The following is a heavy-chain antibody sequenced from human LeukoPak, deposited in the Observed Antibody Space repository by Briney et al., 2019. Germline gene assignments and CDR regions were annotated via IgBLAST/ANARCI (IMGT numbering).Heavy chain of an antibody. Sequence: SQTLSLTCAISGDSVSSKSAIWTWLRQSPSRGLEWLGRTYYRTKWYDDYALSVRSRITITPDTSKNQFSLPLNSVTPEDTAVYYCARALSGTYGYFEYWGQGNLVTVSS. CDR3: ARALSGTYGYFEY. V-gene: IGHV6-1*01. CDR1: GDSVSSKSAI. J-gene: IGHJ4*02. CDR2: TYYRTKWYD. D-gene: IGHD1-26*01.